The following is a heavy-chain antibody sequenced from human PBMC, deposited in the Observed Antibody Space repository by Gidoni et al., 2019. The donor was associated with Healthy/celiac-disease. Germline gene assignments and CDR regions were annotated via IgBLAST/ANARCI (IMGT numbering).Heavy chain of an antibody. CDR3: AREGGYYDSSGFGYYYGMDV. D-gene: IGHD3-22*01. J-gene: IGHJ6*02. V-gene: IGHV3-48*03. CDR1: GFTCSSYE. Sequence: EVQLVESGGGLVQPGGSLRLSCAASGFTCSSYEMHCVRQAPGKGLEWVSYISSSGSTIDYADSVKGRFTISRDNAKNSMYLQMNSLRAEDTAVYYCAREGGYYDSSGFGYYYGMDVWGQGTTVTVSS. CDR2: ISSSGSTI.